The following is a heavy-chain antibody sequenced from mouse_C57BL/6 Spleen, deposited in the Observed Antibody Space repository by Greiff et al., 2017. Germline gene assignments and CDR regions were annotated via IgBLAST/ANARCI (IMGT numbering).Heavy chain of an antibody. CDR3: ARGGFYGSTQFAY. CDR2: INPSTGGT. J-gene: IGHJ3*01. Sequence: VQLKQSGPELVKPGASVKISCKASGYSFTGYYMNWVKQSPEKSLEWIGEINPSTGGTTYNQKFKAKATLTVDKSSSTAYMQLKSLTSEDSAVYYCARGGFYGSTQFAYWGQGTLVTVSA. V-gene: IGHV1-42*01. D-gene: IGHD1-1*01. CDR1: GYSFTGYY.